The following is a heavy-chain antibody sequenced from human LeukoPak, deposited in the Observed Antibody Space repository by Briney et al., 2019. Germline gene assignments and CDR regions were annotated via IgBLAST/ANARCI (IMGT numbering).Heavy chain of an antibody. CDR2: IYYSGST. CDR3: ARAYGQLRLGELSYYFDY. J-gene: IGHJ4*02. V-gene: IGHV4-59*01. D-gene: IGHD3-16*02. CDR1: GGSISSYY. Sequence: SETLSLTCTVSGGSISSYYWSWIRQLPGKGLEWIGYIYYSGSTNYNPSLKSRVTISVDTSKNQFSLKLSSVTAADTAVYYCARAYGQLRLGELSYYFDYWGQGTLVTVSS.